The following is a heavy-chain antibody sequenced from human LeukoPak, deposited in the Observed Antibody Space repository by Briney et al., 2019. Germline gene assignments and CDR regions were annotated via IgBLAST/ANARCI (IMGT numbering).Heavy chain of an antibody. Sequence: GGSLRLSCAASGFTFSSYGMHWVRQAPGKGLEWVAVISYDGSNKYYADSVKGRFTISRDNSKNTLYLQMNSLRAEDTAVYYCARVARIAAAGYFDYWGQGTLVTVSS. CDR3: ARVARIAAAGYFDY. V-gene: IGHV3-30*03. J-gene: IGHJ4*02. CDR1: GFTFSSYG. CDR2: ISYDGSNK. D-gene: IGHD6-13*01.